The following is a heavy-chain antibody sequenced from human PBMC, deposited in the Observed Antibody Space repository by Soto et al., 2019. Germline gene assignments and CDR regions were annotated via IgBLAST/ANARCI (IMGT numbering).Heavy chain of an antibody. V-gene: IGHV4-39*01. CDR2: IYYSGST. CDR1: GGSISSSSYY. CDR3: ARHTPYYGSGSSDFDY. J-gene: IGHJ4*02. Sequence: SETLSLTCTVSGGSISSSSYYWGWIRQPPGKGLEWIGSIYYSGSTYYNPSLKSRVTISVDTSKNQFSLKLSSVTAADTAVYYCARHTPYYGSGSSDFDYWGQGTLVTVSS. D-gene: IGHD3-10*01.